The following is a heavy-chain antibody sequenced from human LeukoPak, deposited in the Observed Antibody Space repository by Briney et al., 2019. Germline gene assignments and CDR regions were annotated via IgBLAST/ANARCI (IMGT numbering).Heavy chain of an antibody. CDR1: GFTFSSYS. CDR2: ISGSSSYI. CDR3: AKGPNYYDSSGYNPFDP. J-gene: IGHJ5*02. D-gene: IGHD3-22*01. Sequence: PGGSLRLSCEASGFTFSSYSMNWVRQAPGKGLEWVSSISGSSSYIYYADSVKGRFTISRDNSKNTLYLQMNSLRAEDTAVYYCAKGPNYYDSSGYNPFDPWAREPWSPSPQ. V-gene: IGHV3-21*04.